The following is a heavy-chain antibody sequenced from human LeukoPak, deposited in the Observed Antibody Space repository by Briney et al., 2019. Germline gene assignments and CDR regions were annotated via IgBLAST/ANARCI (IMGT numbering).Heavy chain of an antibody. CDR3: ARALGYCSGGSCYSILGYYYYMDV. V-gene: IGHV1-8*01. J-gene: IGHJ6*03. CDR1: GYTFTIYD. D-gene: IGHD2-15*01. Sequence: ASVKVSCKASGYTFTIYDINWVRQATGQGLEWMGWMNPNSGNTSYAQKFQGRVTMTRNTSISTAYMELSSLRSEDTAVYYCARALGYCSGGSCYSILGYYYYMDVWGKGTTVTVSS. CDR2: MNPNSGNT.